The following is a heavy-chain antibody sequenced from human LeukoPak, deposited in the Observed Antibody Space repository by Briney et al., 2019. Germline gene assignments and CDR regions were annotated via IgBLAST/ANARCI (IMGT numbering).Heavy chain of an antibody. CDR2: IDPEDGET. CDR3: ATDLGVDTAMVHVY. V-gene: IGHV1-69-2*01. J-gene: IGHJ4*02. D-gene: IGHD5-18*01. Sequence: ASVRISCKASGYTFTDDLINWVQQAPGKGLEWMGHIDPEDGETKYAEKFQGRVTIIADRSTDTAYMELSSLRSDDTAVYYCATDLGVDTAMVHVYWGQGTLVTVSS. CDR1: GYTFTDDL.